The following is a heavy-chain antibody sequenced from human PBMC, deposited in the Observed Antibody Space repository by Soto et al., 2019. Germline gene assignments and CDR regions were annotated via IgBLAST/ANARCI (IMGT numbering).Heavy chain of an antibody. CDR3: ASNSYGYTFYAY. V-gene: IGHV4-30-4*01. Sequence: PSETLSLTCAVYGGSFSGYYWSWIRQPPGKGLEWIGYIYYSGSTYYNPSLKSRVTISVDTSKNQFSLKLSSVTAADTAVYYCASNSYGYTFYAYWGQGTLVTVSS. J-gene: IGHJ4*02. CDR2: IYYSGST. D-gene: IGHD5-18*01. CDR1: GGSFSGYY.